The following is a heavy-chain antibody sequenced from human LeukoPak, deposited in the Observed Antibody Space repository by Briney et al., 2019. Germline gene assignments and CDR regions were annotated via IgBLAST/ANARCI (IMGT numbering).Heavy chain of an antibody. CDR3: ADLGYSD. V-gene: IGHV3-7*01. J-gene: IGHJ4*02. Sequence: GGSLRLSCVASGLTYSSSWMTWARQAPGKGLEWVATIKDDGSDKYYVDSVKGRFSISRDNAKSSLYLQMNSLRLEDTAMYYCADLGYSDWGQGTLATVSS. CDR1: GLTYSSSW. CDR2: IKDDGSDK. D-gene: IGHD5-18*01.